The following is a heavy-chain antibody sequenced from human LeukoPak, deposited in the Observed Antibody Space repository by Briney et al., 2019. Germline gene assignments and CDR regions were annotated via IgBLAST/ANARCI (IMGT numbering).Heavy chain of an antibody. CDR1: GNYW. Sequence: GGSLRLSCAASGNYWMHWVRQVPGKGLVWVSHINSDGSWTSYADSVKGRFTISKDNAKNTVYLQMNSLRAEDTAVYYCAKDGGPYDSSGYFDYWGQGTLVTVSS. V-gene: IGHV3-74*01. D-gene: IGHD3-22*01. CDR2: INSDGSWT. CDR3: AKDGGPYDSSGYFDY. J-gene: IGHJ4*02.